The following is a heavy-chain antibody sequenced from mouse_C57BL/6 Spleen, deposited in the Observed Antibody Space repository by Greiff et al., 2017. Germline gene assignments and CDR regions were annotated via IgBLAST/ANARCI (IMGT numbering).Heavy chain of an antibody. CDR3: ARSPFTPVVASWFAY. V-gene: IGHV1-52*01. Sequence: QVQLKQPGAELVRPGSSVKLSCKASGYTFTSYWMHWVKQRPIQGLEWIGNIDPSDSETHYNQKFKDKATLTVDKSSSTAYMQLSSLTSEDSAVYYCARSPFTPVVASWFAYWGQGTLVTVSA. J-gene: IGHJ3*01. CDR2: IDPSDSET. D-gene: IGHD1-1*01. CDR1: GYTFTSYW.